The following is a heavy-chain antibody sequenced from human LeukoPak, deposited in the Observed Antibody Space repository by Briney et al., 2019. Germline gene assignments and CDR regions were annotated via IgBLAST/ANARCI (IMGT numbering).Heavy chain of an antibody. D-gene: IGHD3-22*01. Sequence: PGGSLRPSCAVSGFTFSSYGLHWVRQAPGKGLEWVAVIWYDGSNKYYADSVKGRFTISRDNSKNTLYLQMNSLRAEDTAVYYCARDRVSSVYYRDYWRQGTLVTVSS. V-gene: IGHV3-33*01. CDR1: GFTFSSYG. J-gene: IGHJ4*02. CDR2: IWYDGSNK. CDR3: ARDRVSSVYYRDY.